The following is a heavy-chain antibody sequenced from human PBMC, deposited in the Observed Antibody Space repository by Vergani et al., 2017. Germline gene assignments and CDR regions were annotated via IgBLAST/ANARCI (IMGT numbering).Heavy chain of an antibody. CDR2: IKSDGSIT. CDR3: ARDRYYLGSGSYPYFYYYGLDV. J-gene: IGHJ6*04. D-gene: IGHD3-10*01. Sequence: DVHLAESGGGFFQPGGSLRLSCSASGFSFNSYWMHWVRQVPGKGLLWVSRIKSDGSITAYADSVKGRFTISRDNAKSSLYLQMNSLRAEDTGVYYCARDRYYLGSGSYPYFYYYGLDVWGKGP. CDR1: GFSFNSYW. V-gene: IGHV3-74*03.